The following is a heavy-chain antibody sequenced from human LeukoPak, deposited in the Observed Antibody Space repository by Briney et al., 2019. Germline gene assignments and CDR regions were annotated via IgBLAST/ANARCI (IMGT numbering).Heavy chain of an antibody. V-gene: IGHV4-59*01. CDR1: GDSINTYY. J-gene: IGHJ4*02. D-gene: IGHD3-10*01. Sequence: SETLSLTCTVSGDSINTYYWSWIRQPPGKGLEWIGYIYYRVTSDYNPSLKSRVTMSVDMSTGQISLKLSSVTAADTAVYYCARAVGGDGSGSLWGPGTLVTVSS. CDR2: IYYRVTS. CDR3: ARAVGGDGSGSL.